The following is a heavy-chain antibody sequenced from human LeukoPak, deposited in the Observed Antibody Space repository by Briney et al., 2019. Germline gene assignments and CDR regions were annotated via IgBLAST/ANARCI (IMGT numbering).Heavy chain of an antibody. J-gene: IGHJ4*02. CDR3: ARAYSGSPSLWDY. V-gene: IGHV4-39*01. CDR2: IYYSGST. Sequence: SETLSLTCTVSGGSISSSSYYWGWIRQPPGKGLEWIGSIYYSGSTYYNPSLKSRVTISVDTSENQFSLKLSSVTAADTAVYYCARAYSGSPSLWDYWGQGTLVTVSS. D-gene: IGHD1-26*01. CDR1: GGSISSSSYY.